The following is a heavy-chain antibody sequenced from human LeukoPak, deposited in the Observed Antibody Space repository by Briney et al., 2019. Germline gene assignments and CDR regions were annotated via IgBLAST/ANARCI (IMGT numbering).Heavy chain of an antibody. V-gene: IGHV3-23*01. Sequence: PGGSLGLSCAASGFSFSSYWMAWVRQAPGKGLEWVSGISASGDVTFHADPLKGRFTISRDNSKNTLYLQMDSLRAEDTDKYYCAKSLLTTASGTGRAFDIWGQGTVVTVSA. J-gene: IGHJ3*02. CDR1: GFSFSSYW. CDR3: AKSLLTTASGTGRAFDI. CDR2: ISASGDVT. D-gene: IGHD1-26*01.